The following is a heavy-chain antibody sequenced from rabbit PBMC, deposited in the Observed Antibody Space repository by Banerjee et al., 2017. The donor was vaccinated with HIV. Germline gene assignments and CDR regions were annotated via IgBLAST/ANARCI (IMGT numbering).Heavy chain of an antibody. CDR2: INTSSANT. CDR1: GFSFSYKYV. V-gene: IGHV1S40*01. D-gene: IGHD6-1*01. J-gene: IGHJ4*01. CDR3: ARRVGGYTYGFGL. Sequence: QSLEESGGDLVKPGASLTLTCTASGFSFSYKYVMCWVRQAPGKGLEWIACINTSSANTVYASWAKGRFTISKTSSTTVTLQMTSLTAADTATYFCARRVGGYTYGFGLWGPGTLVTVS.